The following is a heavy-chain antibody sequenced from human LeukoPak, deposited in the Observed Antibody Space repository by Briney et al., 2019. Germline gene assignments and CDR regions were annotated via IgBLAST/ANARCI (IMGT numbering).Heavy chain of an antibody. D-gene: IGHD3-22*01. CDR2: INHSGST. V-gene: IGHV4-34*01. CDR1: GGSFSGYY. Sequence: PSETLSPTCAVYGGSFSGYYWSWIRQPPGKGLEWIGEINHSGSTNYNPSLKSRVTISVDTSKNQFSLKLSSVTAADTAVYYCARGDYYDSSGYYPFDYWGQGTLVTVSS. CDR3: ARGDYYDSSGYYPFDY. J-gene: IGHJ4*02.